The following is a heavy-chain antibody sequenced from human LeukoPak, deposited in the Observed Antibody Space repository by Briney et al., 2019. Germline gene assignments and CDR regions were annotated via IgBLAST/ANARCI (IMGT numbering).Heavy chain of an antibody. V-gene: IGHV3-23*01. CDR3: ATHGDQPLDY. CDR2: ISGSGGST. J-gene: IGHJ4*02. Sequence: PGGSLRLSCVASGFTFSSHNMNWVRQAPGKGLEWVSAISGSGGSTYYADSVKGRFTISRDNSKNTLYLQMNSLRAEDTAVYYCATHGDQPLDYWGQGTLVTVSS. CDR1: GFTFSSHN. D-gene: IGHD4-17*01.